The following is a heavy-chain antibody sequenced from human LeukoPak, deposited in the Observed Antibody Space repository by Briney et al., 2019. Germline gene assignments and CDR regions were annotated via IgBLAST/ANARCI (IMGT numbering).Heavy chain of an antibody. CDR3: ARGYDFWSGYTIDY. CDR1: GGSISSYY. J-gene: IGHJ4*02. Sequence: KSSETLSLTCTVSGGSISSYYWSWIRQPPGKGLEWIGYIYYSGSTNYNPSLKSRVTISVDTSKNQFSLKLSFVTAADTAVYYCARGYDFWSGYTIDYWGQGTLVTVSS. CDR2: IYYSGST. V-gene: IGHV4-59*01. D-gene: IGHD3-3*01.